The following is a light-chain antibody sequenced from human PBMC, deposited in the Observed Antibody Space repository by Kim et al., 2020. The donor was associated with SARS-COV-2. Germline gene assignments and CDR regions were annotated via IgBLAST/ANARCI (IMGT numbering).Light chain of an antibody. CDR2: QDS. CDR1: KLGDKY. J-gene: IGLJ3*02. V-gene: IGLV3-1*01. CDR3: QAWDSSTRV. Sequence: SYELTQPPSVSVSPGQTASITCSGDKLGDKYACWYQHKPGQSPVLVIYQDSKRPSGIPERFSGSNSGNTATLTISGTQAMDEADYYCQAWDSSTRVFGGG.